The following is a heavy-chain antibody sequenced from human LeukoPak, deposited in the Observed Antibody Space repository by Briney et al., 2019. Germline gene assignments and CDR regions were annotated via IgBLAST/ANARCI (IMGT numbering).Heavy chain of an antibody. CDR1: GFTFSSYE. D-gene: IGHD6-13*01. CDR2: ISSSGNTI. J-gene: IGHJ4*02. Sequence: PGGSLRLSCAASGFTFSSYEMNWVRQAPGKGLEWVSYISSSGNTIYYADSVKGRFTISRDNAKNSLYLQMNSLRAEDTAVYYCARLGITAAGTMVDYWGQGTLVTVSS. CDR3: ARLGITAAGTMVDY. V-gene: IGHV3-48*03.